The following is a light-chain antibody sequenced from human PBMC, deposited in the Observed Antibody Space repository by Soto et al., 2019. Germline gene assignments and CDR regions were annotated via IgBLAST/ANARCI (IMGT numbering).Light chain of an antibody. CDR3: CSYAGSYWV. CDR1: SSDVGGYNY. V-gene: IGLV2-11*01. CDR2: DVD. Sequence: QSALTQPRSVSGSPGQSVTFSCTGTSSDVGGYNYVSWYQQHPGKAPTLMIYDVDKRPSGVPDRFSGSKSGNTASLTISGLQADDEADYYCCSYAGSYWVFGGGTQLTVL. J-gene: IGLJ3*02.